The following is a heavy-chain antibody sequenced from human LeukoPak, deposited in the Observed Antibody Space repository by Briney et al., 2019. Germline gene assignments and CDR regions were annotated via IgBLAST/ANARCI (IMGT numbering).Heavy chain of an antibody. J-gene: IGHJ5*02. CDR2: IYYSGST. CDR1: GGSISSSSYY. Sequence: KPSETLSLTCTVSGGSISSSSYYWGWIRQPPGKGLEWIGSIYYSGSTYYNPSLKSRVSISVDTSKKHFSLRLSSVTAADTAVYYCARSYSGSYVPGGFGFDPWGQGTLVTVSS. CDR3: ARSYSGSYVPGGFGFDP. V-gene: IGHV4-39*02. D-gene: IGHD1-26*01.